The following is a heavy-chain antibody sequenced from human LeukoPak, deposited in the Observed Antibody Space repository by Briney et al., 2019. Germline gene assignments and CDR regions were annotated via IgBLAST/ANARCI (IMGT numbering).Heavy chain of an antibody. CDR3: AGGQYCDY. D-gene: IGHD3-16*01. V-gene: IGHV3-15*01. CDR1: GFTFSNDW. CDR2: IKSKSDGGTI. Sequence: AGSLRLSCAASGFTFSNDWMGWVRQAPGKGLEWVGRIKSKSDGGTIDYAAPVKGRFTISTDDSKYMAYLQMNSLKTECTAVYYGAGGQYCDYWGQGTLVTVSS. J-gene: IGHJ4*02.